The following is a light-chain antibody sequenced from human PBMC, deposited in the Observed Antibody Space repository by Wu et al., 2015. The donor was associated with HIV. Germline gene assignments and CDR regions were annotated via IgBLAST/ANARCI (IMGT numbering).Light chain of an antibody. Sequence: EIVLTQSPGTLSLSPGERATLSCRASQSVSSSYVAWYQQKSGQAPRLFIYGASSRAAGIPDRFRGSGSGTDFTLTISRLEPEDFAVYYCQQYGSSPLTFGGGTKVEIK. J-gene: IGKJ4*01. CDR3: QQYGSSPLT. CDR1: QSVSSSY. V-gene: IGKV3-20*01. CDR2: GAS.